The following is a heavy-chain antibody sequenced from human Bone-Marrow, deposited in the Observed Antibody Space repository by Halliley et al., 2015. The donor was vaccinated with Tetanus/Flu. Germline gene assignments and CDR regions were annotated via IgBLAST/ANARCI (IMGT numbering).Heavy chain of an antibody. V-gene: IGHV4-30-2*01. Sequence: IGYIFHRGSTYYTPSLEGRVTISMDISKNQFPLKLSSLTAADTAIYYCARNQGDFPNWFDPWGQGTVVTVSS. CDR3: ARNQGDFPNWFDP. D-gene: IGHD2-21*02. CDR2: IFHRGST. J-gene: IGHJ5*02.